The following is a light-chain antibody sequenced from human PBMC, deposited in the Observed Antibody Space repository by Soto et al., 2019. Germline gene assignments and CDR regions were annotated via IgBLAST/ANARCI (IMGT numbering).Light chain of an antibody. Sequence: QSALTQPPSASGAPGQSVTISYTGTSTDTTTYNYVSWDQNHPGTAPQLMIYGISKRPSGVPDRFSGSNSGNTASLPASGLQGEYWADYYCDTHAGNVFGGGTKLTVL. CDR2: GIS. J-gene: IGLJ2*01. V-gene: IGLV2-8*01. CDR1: STDTTTYNY. CDR3: DTHAGNV.